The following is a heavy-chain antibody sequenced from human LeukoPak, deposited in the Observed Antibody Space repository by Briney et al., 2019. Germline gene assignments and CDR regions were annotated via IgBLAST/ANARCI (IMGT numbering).Heavy chain of an antibody. D-gene: IGHD3-22*01. CDR3: AKARYYDGRGFDY. V-gene: IGHV3-9*01. CDR2: ISWNSGSI. J-gene: IGHJ4*02. Sequence: GGSLRLSCAASGFTFDDYAMHWVRQAPGKGLEWVSGISWNSGSIGYADSVKGRFTISRDNAKNSLYLQMNSLRAEDTALYYCAKARYYDGRGFDYWGQGTLVTVSS. CDR1: GFTFDDYA.